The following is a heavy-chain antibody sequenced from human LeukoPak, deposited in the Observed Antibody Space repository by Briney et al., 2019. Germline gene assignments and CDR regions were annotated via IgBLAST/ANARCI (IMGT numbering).Heavy chain of an antibody. Sequence: ASVKVSCKASGYTFTGYYMRWVRQAPGQGLEWMGWINPNTGDTNYAQKFQGRVTVTRDTSSSTAYMELSRLRSDDTAMYYCAKDQGRGYTYGLYYFDYWGQGTLVTVSS. D-gene: IGHD5-18*01. CDR3: AKDQGRGYTYGLYYFDY. CDR2: INPNTGDT. V-gene: IGHV1-2*02. J-gene: IGHJ4*02. CDR1: GYTFTGYY.